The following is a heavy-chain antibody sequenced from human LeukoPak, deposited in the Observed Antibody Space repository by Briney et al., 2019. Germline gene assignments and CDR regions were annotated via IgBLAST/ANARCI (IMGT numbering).Heavy chain of an antibody. V-gene: IGHV1-18*01. CDR2: ISPYNGNT. Sequence: ASLKVSCTPSGYTFSSYGISWVRQAPGQGLEWMGWISPYNGNTNYAQKPQSRVTMTTDTSTSTAYMELRSLRSDDTAVYYCATDWGIVGAMFYWGQGTLVTVSS. CDR3: ATDWGIVGAMFY. CDR1: GYTFSSYG. J-gene: IGHJ4*02. D-gene: IGHD1-26*01.